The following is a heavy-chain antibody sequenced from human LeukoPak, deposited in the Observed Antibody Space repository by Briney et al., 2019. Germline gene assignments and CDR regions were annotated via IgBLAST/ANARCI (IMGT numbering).Heavy chain of an antibody. Sequence: NSSETLSLTCAVYGGSFSGYYWSWIRQPPGKGLEWIGEINHSGSTNYNPSLKSRVTISVDTSKNQFSLKLSSVTAADTAVYYCARVGVLDTAMPIYYFDYWGQGTLVTVSS. CDR1: GGSFSGYY. V-gene: IGHV4-34*01. D-gene: IGHD5-18*01. CDR3: ARVGVLDTAMPIYYFDY. J-gene: IGHJ4*02. CDR2: INHSGST.